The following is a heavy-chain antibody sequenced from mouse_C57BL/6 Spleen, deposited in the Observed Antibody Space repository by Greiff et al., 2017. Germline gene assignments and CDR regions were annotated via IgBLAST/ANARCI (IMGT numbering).Heavy chain of an antibody. V-gene: IGHV1-69*01. CDR2: IDPSDSYT. CDR1: GYTFTSYW. D-gene: IGHD2-4*01. J-gene: IGHJ4*01. Sequence: QVQLQQPGAELVMPGASVKLSCKASGYTFTSYWMHWVKQRPGQGLEWIGEIDPSDSYTNYNQKFKGKSTLTVDKSSSTAYMQLSSLTSEDSAVYYCARNYYDYPGAMDYWGQGTSVTVSS. CDR3: ARNYYDYPGAMDY.